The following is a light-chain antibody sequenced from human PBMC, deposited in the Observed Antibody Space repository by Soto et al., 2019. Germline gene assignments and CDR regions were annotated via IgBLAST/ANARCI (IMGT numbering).Light chain of an antibody. CDR2: GTS. V-gene: IGKV3-20*01. CDR3: QQYGSPPIT. CDR1: QSVSSTY. J-gene: IGKJ5*01. Sequence: EIVLTQSPGTLSLPPGERATLSCRASQSVSSTYIAWYQQQPGQAPRLLMSGTSNRATGTPDRFSGSGSGTDFTLTISRLEPEDFAVYYCQQYGSPPITFGQGTRLEIK.